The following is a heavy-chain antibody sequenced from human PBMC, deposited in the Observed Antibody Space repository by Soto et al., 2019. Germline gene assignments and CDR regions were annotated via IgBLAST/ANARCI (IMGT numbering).Heavy chain of an antibody. CDR3: ARDPDEVVGTDYHYYGMDV. Sequence: SVKLSWKASGDTSSNYGVSWVRQAPGQGLEWMGGILPVFGTTTYARNFQGRITITADKSTSTVYMELTSLRSDDTATYYCARDPDEVVGTDYHYYGMDVWDQGATVTVSS. CDR1: GDTSSNYG. J-gene: IGHJ6*02. D-gene: IGHD1-26*01. V-gene: IGHV1-69*06. CDR2: ILPVFGTT.